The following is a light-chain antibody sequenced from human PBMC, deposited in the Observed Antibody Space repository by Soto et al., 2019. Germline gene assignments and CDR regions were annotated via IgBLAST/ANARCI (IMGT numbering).Light chain of an antibody. CDR3: GSYRRSSTLV. J-gene: IGLJ2*01. CDR1: SSDVGGYNY. Sequence: QSALTQPASVSGSPGQSITISCTGTSSDVGGYNYVSWYQQHPGKAPKLMIYEVNNRPSGVSDRFSGSKSGNTASLTISGLQAEDEADYYCGSYRRSSTLVFGGGTQLTVL. CDR2: EVN. V-gene: IGLV2-14*01.